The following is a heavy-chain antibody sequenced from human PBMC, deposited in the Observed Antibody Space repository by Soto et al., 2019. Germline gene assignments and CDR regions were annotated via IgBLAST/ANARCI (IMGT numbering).Heavy chain of an antibody. V-gene: IGHV3-23*01. Sequence: EVQLLESGGGLVQPGGSLRLSCAASGFTFSSYAMSWVRQAPGKGLEWVSAISGSGGSTYYADSVKGRFTISRDNSNNALYLQMNSLRAEDTAVYYCAKEWEYSSGWDNFDYWGQGTLVTVSS. CDR1: GFTFSSYA. D-gene: IGHD6-19*01. CDR2: ISGSGGST. J-gene: IGHJ4*02. CDR3: AKEWEYSSGWDNFDY.